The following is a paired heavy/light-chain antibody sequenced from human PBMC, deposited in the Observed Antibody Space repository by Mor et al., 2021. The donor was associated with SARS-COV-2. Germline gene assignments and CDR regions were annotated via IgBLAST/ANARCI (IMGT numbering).Light chain of an antibody. CDR3: LLYYGGVLV. CDR1: PGAVTSDYY. Sequence: QTVVTQEPSLTVSPGGTVTLTCASSPGAVTSDYYPNWFQQKPGQAPRALIYSTSNKHSWTPARFSGSLLGGKAALTLSGVQPEDEAEYYCLLYYGGVLVFGGGTKLTVL. V-gene: IGLV7-43*01. CDR2: STS. J-gene: IGLJ2*01.
Heavy chain of an antibody. D-gene: IGHD3-10*01. CDR2: IYWDDDK. Sequence: QITLKESGPTLVKPTQTLTLTCTFSGFSLSTSGVGVGWIRQPPGKALEWLALIYWDDDKRYSPSLKSRLAITKDSSKNQVVLTMTTMDPVDTATYYCAHSHFNPGNYYGSGSLLGYGMDVWGQGTTVTVSS. V-gene: IGHV2-5*02. J-gene: IGHJ6*02. CDR3: AHSHFNPGNYYGSGSLLGYGMDV. CDR1: GFSLSTSGVG.